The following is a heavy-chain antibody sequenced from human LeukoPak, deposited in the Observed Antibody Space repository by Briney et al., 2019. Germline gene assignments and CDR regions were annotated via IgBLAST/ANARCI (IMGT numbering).Heavy chain of an antibody. CDR2: INPNSGGT. D-gene: IGHD3-9*01. V-gene: IGHV1-2*02. J-gene: IGHJ3*02. CDR1: GYTFTKYY. CDR3: ANILTGTSSRSFDI. Sequence: ASVKVSCKASGYTFTKYYMHWVRQAPGQGLEWMGWINPNSGGTNYAQKFQGRVTMTRDTSISTAYMKLSRLRSDDTAVYYCANILTGTSSRSFDIWGQGTMVTVSS.